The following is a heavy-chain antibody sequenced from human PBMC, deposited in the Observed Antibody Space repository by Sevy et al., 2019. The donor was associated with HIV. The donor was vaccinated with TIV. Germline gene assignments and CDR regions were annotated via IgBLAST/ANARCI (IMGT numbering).Heavy chain of an antibody. J-gene: IGHJ4*02. Sequence: GESLKISCAASGFTFNHAWMSWVRQAPGKGLEWVGRIRSKPDGGTTDFAAPVKGRFTMSRDESKYTLYLQMNSLKSEDTAMYYCATASGTYWGQGTLVTVSS. D-gene: IGHD1-1*01. V-gene: IGHV3-15*01. CDR1: GFTFNHAW. CDR2: IRSKPDGGTT. CDR3: ATASGTY.